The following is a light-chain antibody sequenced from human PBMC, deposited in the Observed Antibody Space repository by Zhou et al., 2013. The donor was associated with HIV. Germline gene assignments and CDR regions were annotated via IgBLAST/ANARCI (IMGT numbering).Light chain of an antibody. Sequence: DIQMTQSPSSLSASVGDRVTITCRASQSISTYLNWYQQKPGKAPKVLISTASNLHSGVPSRFSGSGSRTDFTLTISSLQPEDFATYYCHQTYITPWTFGQGTKVEI. CDR1: QSISTY. J-gene: IGKJ1*01. CDR3: HQTYITPWT. CDR2: TAS. V-gene: IGKV1-39*01.